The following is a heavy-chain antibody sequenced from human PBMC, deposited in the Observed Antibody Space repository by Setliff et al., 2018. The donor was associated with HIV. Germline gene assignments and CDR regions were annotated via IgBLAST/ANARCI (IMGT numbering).Heavy chain of an antibody. J-gene: IGHJ3*02. Sequence: ASMKVSCKASGYTFTSYYMHWVRQAPGQGLEWMGIINPSGGSTSYAQKFQGRVTMTRDTSTSTVYKELSSLRSEDTAVYYCASSRGRTGAFDIWGQGTMVTVSS. D-gene: IGHD1-1*01. V-gene: IGHV1-46*01. CDR2: INPSGGST. CDR1: GYTFTSYY. CDR3: ASSRGRTGAFDI.